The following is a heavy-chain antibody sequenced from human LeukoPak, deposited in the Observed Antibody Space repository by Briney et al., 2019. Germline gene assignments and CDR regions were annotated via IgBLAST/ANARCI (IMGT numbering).Heavy chain of an antibody. CDR1: GFTFISYS. CDR3: ARIGRDAFAI. V-gene: IGHV3-21*01. CDR2: ISSSSSYI. J-gene: IGHJ3*02. Sequence: GGSLRLSCAASGFTFISYSVTWVRQAPGKGLEWVSSISSSSSYIYYADSVKGRFTISRDNAKNSLYLQMNSLRAEDTAAYYCARIGRDAFAICGQGTMVTVSS.